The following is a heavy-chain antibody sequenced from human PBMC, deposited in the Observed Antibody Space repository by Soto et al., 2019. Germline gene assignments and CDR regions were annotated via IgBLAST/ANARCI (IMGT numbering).Heavy chain of an antibody. CDR1: GLTFSSYS. D-gene: IGHD2-15*01. CDR2: ISSSSSTI. V-gene: IGHV3-48*01. CDR3: AFGEDSRYYCYGMDV. J-gene: IGHJ6*02. Sequence: EVQLVESGGGLVQRGGSLRLSCAASGLTFSSYSMNWVRQAPGKGLEWVSYISSSSSTIYYADSVKGRFTISRDNAKNSRYLQMTSLRAEDTAVYYCAFGEDSRYYCYGMDVWGQGTTVTVSS.